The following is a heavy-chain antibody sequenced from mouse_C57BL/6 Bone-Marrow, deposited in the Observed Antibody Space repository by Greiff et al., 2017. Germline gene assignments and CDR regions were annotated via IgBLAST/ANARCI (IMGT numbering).Heavy chain of an antibody. Sequence: EVQRVESGGGLVQPGGSLSLSCAASGFTFTDYYMSWVRQPPGKALEWLGFIRNKANGYTTEYSAPVKGRFTISRDNSQSILYLQMNALRAEDSATYYCATYSNEFAYWGQGTLVTVSA. D-gene: IGHD2-1*01. CDR3: ATYSNEFAY. CDR2: IRNKANGYTT. J-gene: IGHJ3*01. V-gene: IGHV7-3*01. CDR1: GFTFTDYY.